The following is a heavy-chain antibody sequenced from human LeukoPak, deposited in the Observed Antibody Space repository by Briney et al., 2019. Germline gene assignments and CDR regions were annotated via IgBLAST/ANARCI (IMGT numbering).Heavy chain of an antibody. CDR2: IYYSGST. CDR3: ARIPGSGDWFDP. CDR1: GGSISSYY. V-gene: IGHV4-59*01. Sequence: SETLSLTCTVSGGSISSYYWSWIRQPPGKGLEWIGYIYYSGSTNYNPSLKSRVTISVDTSKNQFSLKLSSVTAADTAVYYCARIPGSGDWFDPWGQGTLVTVSS. D-gene: IGHD1-14*01. J-gene: IGHJ5*02.